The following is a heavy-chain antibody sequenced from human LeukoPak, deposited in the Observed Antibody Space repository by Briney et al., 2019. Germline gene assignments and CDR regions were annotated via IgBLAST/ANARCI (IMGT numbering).Heavy chain of an antibody. J-gene: IGHJ4*02. Sequence: SVKVSCKASGYTFTGYYMHWVRQAPGQGLEWMGRIIPILGIANYAQKFQGRVTITADKSTSTAYMELSSLRSEDTAVYYCARDYGAHYYDSSGYYYYWGQGTLVTVSS. CDR3: ARDYGAHYYDSSGYYYY. CDR2: IIPILGIA. D-gene: IGHD3-22*01. V-gene: IGHV1-69*04. CDR1: GYTFTGYY.